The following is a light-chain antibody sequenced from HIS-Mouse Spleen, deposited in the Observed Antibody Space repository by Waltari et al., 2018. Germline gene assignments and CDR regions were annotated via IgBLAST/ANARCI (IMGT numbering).Light chain of an antibody. V-gene: IGLV2-23*01. Sequence: QSALTQPASVSASPGHSITISCTGTSSAVVSYNLLFWYQQHPGKAPTLRIYEGSKRPSGVSNRFSGSKSGNTASRTISGLQAEDEADYYCCSYAGSSTYVFGTGTKVTVL. CDR1: SSAVVSYNL. J-gene: IGLJ1*01. CDR2: EGS. CDR3: CSYAGSSTYV.